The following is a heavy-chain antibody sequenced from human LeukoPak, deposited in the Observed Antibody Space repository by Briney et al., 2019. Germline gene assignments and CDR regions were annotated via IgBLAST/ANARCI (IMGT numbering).Heavy chain of an antibody. D-gene: IGHD3-22*01. CDR1: GGSISSYY. CDR2: IYYSGST. CDR3: AREERDYYDSSGYLRDY. V-gene: IGHV4-59*12. J-gene: IGHJ4*02. Sequence: PSETLSLTCTVSGGSISSYYWSWIRQPPGKGLEWIGYIYYSGSTYYNPSLKSRVTISVDTSKNQFSLKLSSVTAADTAVYYCAREERDYYDSSGYLRDYWGQGTLVTVSS.